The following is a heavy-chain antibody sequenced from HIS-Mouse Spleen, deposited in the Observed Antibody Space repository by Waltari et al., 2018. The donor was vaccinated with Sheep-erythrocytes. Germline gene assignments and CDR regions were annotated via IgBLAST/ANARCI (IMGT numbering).Heavy chain of an antibody. CDR3: ARVSVAARFDY. Sequence: QLQLQESGPGLVKPSETLSLTCPVSGGSISSSSSYWGWIRQPPGKGLEWIGSIYYSGSTYYNPSLKSRVTISVDTSKNQFSLKLSSVTAADTAVYYCARVSVAARFDYWGQGTLVTVSS. D-gene: IGHD6-6*01. CDR1: GGSISSSSSY. V-gene: IGHV4-39*07. J-gene: IGHJ4*02. CDR2: IYYSGST.